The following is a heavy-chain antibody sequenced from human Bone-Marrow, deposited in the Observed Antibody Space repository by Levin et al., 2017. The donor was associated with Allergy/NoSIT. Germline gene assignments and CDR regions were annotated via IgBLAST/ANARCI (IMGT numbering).Heavy chain of an antibody. D-gene: IGHD3-10*01. J-gene: IGHJ3*02. CDR2: VVYDGSRK. CDR3: AKDKWVITILRGRPRDAFDI. CDR1: GFTFTSYG. Sequence: LGESLKISCAASGFTFTSYGMHWVRQAPGKGLEWVATVVYDGSRKDYVDSVKGRFTVSRDNSKNTLYLQMNSLRAEDTAVYYCAKDKWVITILRGRPRDAFDIWGQGTVVTVSS. V-gene: IGHV3-30*18.